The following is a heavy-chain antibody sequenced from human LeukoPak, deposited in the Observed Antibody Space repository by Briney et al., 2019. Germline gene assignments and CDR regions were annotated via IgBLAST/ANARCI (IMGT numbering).Heavy chain of an antibody. Sequence: PGGSLRLSCAASGFSFSSSPMSWVRQAPGKGLDWVSGIARSGGGTYYADSVKGRFTISRDNSKNTLYVQMNSLRAEDTAVYYCAKPQYTTDAFDVWGQGTMVTVSS. J-gene: IGHJ3*01. CDR2: IARSGGGT. CDR3: AKPQYTTDAFDV. V-gene: IGHV3-23*01. CDR1: GFSFSSSP. D-gene: IGHD2-2*02.